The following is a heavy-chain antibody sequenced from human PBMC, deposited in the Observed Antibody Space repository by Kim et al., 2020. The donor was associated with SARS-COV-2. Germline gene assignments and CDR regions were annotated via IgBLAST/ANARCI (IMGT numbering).Heavy chain of an antibody. CDR3: TRVRCDCRSTSGQAGYFYF. CDR1: GFSLNTRGMC. V-gene: IGHV2-70*11. CDR2: IDWDNDK. D-gene: IGHD2-2*01. J-gene: IGHJ4*02. Sequence: SGPTLVKPTPTLILTCSFSGFSLNTRGMCVSWIRQPPGKALEWLARIDWDNDKYYTTPLRTRLTISKDTSKNQVVLTMTNMDPVDTATSYCTRVRCDCRSTSGQAGYFYFWGQGALVTVSS.